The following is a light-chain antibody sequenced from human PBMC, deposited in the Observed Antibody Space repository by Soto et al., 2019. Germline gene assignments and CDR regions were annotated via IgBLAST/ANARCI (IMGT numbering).Light chain of an antibody. CDR1: SSDVGSYNL. J-gene: IGLJ3*02. CDR3: CSYAGSSTWV. CDR2: EGS. V-gene: IGLV2-23*01. Sequence: QSALTQPASVSGSPGQSITISCTGTSSDVGSYNLVAWYQQHPGKAPKLMIYEGSKRPSGVSNRFSGSKSGNTASLTISGLQADDEAHYYCCSYAGSSTWVFGGGTKVTVL.